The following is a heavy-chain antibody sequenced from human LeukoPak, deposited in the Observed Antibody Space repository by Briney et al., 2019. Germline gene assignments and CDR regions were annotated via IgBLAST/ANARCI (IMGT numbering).Heavy chain of an antibody. CDR3: ARPQYGGYYYGMDV. Sequence: KPSETLSLTCTVSGGSISSYYWTWIRQPSGRGLEWIGYIYYSGSTNYNPSLKSRVTISVDTSKNQFSLKLTSVTAADTAVYYCARPQYGGYYYGMDVWGQGTTVTVSS. CDR2: IYYSGST. J-gene: IGHJ6*02. V-gene: IGHV4-59*01. CDR1: GGSISSYY. D-gene: IGHD4-23*01.